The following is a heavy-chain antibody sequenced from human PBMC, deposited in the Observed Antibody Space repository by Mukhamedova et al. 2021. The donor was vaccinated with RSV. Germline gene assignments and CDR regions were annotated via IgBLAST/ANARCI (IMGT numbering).Heavy chain of an antibody. J-gene: IGHJ4*02. CDR2: INPSGGST. CDR3: ARTRTSGSYSGYFDY. V-gene: IGHV1-46*01. D-gene: IGHD1-26*01. Sequence: GLEWMGIINPSGGSTSYAQKFRGRVTMTRDTSTSTVYMELSSLRSEDTAVYYCARTRTSGSYSGYFDYWGQGTLVTVSS.